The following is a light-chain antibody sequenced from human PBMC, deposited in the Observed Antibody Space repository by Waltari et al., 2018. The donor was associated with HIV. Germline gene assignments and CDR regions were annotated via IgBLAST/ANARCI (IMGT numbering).Light chain of an antibody. CDR1: SSDIGAYNY. CDR2: EVS. J-gene: IGLJ2*01. V-gene: IGLV2-14*01. CDR3: SSYSGSDTLVV. Sequence: HSALTQPASVSGSPGQSITISYTGTSSDIGAYNYVSWYQQRSGKGPKLIIYEVSTRSSGVSPRFSGSKSGNTASLTVSGLQLEDEGDYYCSSYSGSDTLVVFGGGTKLTVL.